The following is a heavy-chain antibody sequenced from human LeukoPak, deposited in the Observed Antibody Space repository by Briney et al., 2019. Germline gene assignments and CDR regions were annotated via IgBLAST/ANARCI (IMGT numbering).Heavy chain of an antibody. CDR1: GGSISSGDYY. CDR3: ARSGIVGAPSFDY. CDR2: IYYSGST. J-gene: IGHJ4*02. Sequence: SETLSLTCTVSGGSISSGDYYWSWIRQPPGKGLEWIGYIYYSGSTYYNPSLKSRVTISVDTSKNQFSPKLSSVTAADTAVYYCARSGIVGAPSFDYWGQGTLVTVSS. V-gene: IGHV4-30-4*08. D-gene: IGHD1-26*01.